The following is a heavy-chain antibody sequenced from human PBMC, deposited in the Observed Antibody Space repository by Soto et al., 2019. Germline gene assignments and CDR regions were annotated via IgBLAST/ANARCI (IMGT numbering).Heavy chain of an antibody. Sequence: QLQLQESGPGLVKPSETLSLTCTVSGGSISSSSYYWGWIRQPPGKGLEWIGSIYYSGSTYYNPSLKSRVTISVDTSKNQFSLKLSSVTAADTAVYYCARQVVTVAGPNWFDPWGQGTLVTVSS. V-gene: IGHV4-39*01. J-gene: IGHJ5*02. D-gene: IGHD6-19*01. CDR2: IYYSGST. CDR1: GGSISSSSYY. CDR3: ARQVVTVAGPNWFDP.